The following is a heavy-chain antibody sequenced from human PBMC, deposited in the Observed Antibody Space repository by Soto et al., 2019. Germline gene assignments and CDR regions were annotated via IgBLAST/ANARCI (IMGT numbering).Heavy chain of an antibody. CDR1: GGSFSDYY. J-gene: IGHJ6*02. V-gene: IGHV4-34*01. CDR3: VYSSSDYFYGMDV. D-gene: IGHD6-6*01. CDR2: INQSGST. Sequence: SETLSLTCAVYGGSFSDYYWTWIRQPPGKGLEWIGEINQSGSTNYRPSLRSRVTMSVDTSKTQFSLKMSSVTAADTAVYYCVYSSSDYFYGMDVWGQGTTVT.